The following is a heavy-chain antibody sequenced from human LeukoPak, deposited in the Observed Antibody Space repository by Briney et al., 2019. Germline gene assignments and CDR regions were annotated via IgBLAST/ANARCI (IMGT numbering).Heavy chain of an antibody. Sequence: SETLSLTCAVYGGSFSGYYWSWIRQPPGKGLEWIGEINHSGSTNYNPSLKSRVTISVDTSKNQFSLKLSSVTAADTAVYYCARDHPYSGSHEYYFDYWGQGTLVTVSS. CDR1: GGSFSGYY. J-gene: IGHJ4*02. V-gene: IGHV4-34*01. D-gene: IGHD1-26*01. CDR3: ARDHPYSGSHEYYFDY. CDR2: INHSGST.